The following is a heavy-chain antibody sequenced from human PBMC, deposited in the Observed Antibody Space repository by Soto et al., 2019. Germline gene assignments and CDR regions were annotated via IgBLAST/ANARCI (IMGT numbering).Heavy chain of an antibody. D-gene: IGHD5-18*01. V-gene: IGHV3-30-3*01. CDR1: GFTFSSYA. CDR3: ARVRYSYGSEYFDY. CDR2: ISYDGSNK. Sequence: QVQLVESGGGVVQPGRSLRLSCAASGFTFSSYAMHWVRQAPGKGLEWVAVISYDGSNKYYADSVKGRFTISRDNSKNTLYLQMNSLRAEDTAVYYCARVRYSYGSEYFDYRGQGTLVTVSS. J-gene: IGHJ4*02.